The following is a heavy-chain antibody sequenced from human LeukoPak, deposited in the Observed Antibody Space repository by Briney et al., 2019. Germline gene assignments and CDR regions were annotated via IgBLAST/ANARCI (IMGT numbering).Heavy chain of an antibody. V-gene: IGHV1-46*01. CDR2: INPSGGST. Sequence: GASVKVSCKASGYTFTGYYMHWVRQAPGQGLEWMGIINPSGGSTSYAQKFQGRVTMTRDMSTSTVYMELSSLRSEDTAVYYCARGSPRKAHYYYMDVWGKGTTVTVSS. CDR3: ARGSPRKAHYYYMDV. J-gene: IGHJ6*03. CDR1: GYTFTGYY.